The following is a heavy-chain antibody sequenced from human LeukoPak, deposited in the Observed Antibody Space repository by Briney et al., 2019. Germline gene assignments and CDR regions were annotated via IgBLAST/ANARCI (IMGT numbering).Heavy chain of an antibody. CDR2: ISSIGGST. Sequence: GGSLRLSCSASGFTFSSYAMHWVRQAPGKGLEYVSSISSIGGSTYYADSVKGRFTIPRDNSKNTSYLQMSSLRVEDTAVYYCVKSGTTKTLWSYFDYWGQGTLVTVSS. CDR3: VKSGTTKTLWSYFDY. V-gene: IGHV3-64D*09. CDR1: GFTFSSYA. J-gene: IGHJ4*02. D-gene: IGHD1/OR15-1a*01.